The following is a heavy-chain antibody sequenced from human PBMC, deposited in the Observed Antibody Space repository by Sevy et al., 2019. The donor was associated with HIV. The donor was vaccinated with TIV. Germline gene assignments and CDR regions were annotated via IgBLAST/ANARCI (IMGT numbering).Heavy chain of an antibody. D-gene: IGHD6-13*01. CDR1: GFTFSSYA. CDR2: ISYDGSNK. J-gene: IGHJ4*02. CDR3: AREDPRYSSSWYYFDY. V-gene: IGHV3-30-3*01. Sequence: GGSLRLSCAASGFTFSSYAMHWVRQAPGKGLEWVAVISYDGSNKYYADSVKGRFTISRDNSKNTLYLQMNSLRVEDTAVYYCAREDPRYSSSWYYFDYWGQGTLVTVSS.